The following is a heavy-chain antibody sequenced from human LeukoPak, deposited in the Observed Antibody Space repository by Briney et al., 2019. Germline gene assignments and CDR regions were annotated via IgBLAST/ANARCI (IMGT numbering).Heavy chain of an antibody. CDR1: GGSFSGYY. Sequence: PSETLSLTCAVYGGSFSGYYWSWIRQPPGKGLEWIGEINHSGSTNYNPSLNSRVTISVDTSKNQSSLKLSSVTAADTAVYYCARVKGWFGRGYFDYWGQGTLVTVSS. V-gene: IGHV4-34*01. CDR3: ARVKGWFGRGYFDY. J-gene: IGHJ4*02. CDR2: INHSGST. D-gene: IGHD3-10*01.